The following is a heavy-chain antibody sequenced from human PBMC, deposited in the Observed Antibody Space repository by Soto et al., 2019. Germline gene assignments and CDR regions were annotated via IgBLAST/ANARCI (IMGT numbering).Heavy chain of an antibody. V-gene: IGHV4-31*03. D-gene: IGHD3-10*01. CDR3: VRGPPKIGDWGYP. CDR2: IYHTGVT. Sequence: QVQLQESGPGLVKQSQTLSLTCTVSGGSINTGDYYCSWIRQHPGKRLQWIADIYHTGVTYRNPSLKSRINMSVDTATSQFALNLSSVTAADTAMYYCVRGPPKIGDWGYPWGQATLVTVSP. J-gene: IGHJ5*02. CDR1: GGSINTGDYY.